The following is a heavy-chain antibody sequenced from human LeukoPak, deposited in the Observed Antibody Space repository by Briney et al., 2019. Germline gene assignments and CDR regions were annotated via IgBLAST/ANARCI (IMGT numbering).Heavy chain of an antibody. D-gene: IGHD1-26*01. J-gene: IGHJ4*02. CDR2: ISSGSGYI. CDR1: GFTFSSYS. CDR3: ARGPTTIAQRGAYYFDY. Sequence: GGSLRLSCAASGFTFSSYSMNWVRQAPGKGLEWVSSISSGSGYILYADSVRGQFTISRDNAKNSLYLQMNSLRAEDTAVFYCARGPTTIAQRGAYYFDYWGQGTLVTASS. V-gene: IGHV3-21*01.